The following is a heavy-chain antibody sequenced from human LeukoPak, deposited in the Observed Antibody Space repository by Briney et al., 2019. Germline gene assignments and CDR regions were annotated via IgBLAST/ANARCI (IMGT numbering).Heavy chain of an antibody. Sequence: GRSLRLSCAASGFTFSSYAMHWVRQAPGKGLEWVAVISYDGSNKYYADSVKGRFIISRDNSKNTLYLQMNSLRAEDTAVYYCASPIAAAGTSQGLNDYWGQGTLVTVSS. CDR2: ISYDGSNK. D-gene: IGHD6-13*01. V-gene: IGHV3-30-3*01. CDR1: GFTFSSYA. CDR3: ASPIAAAGTSQGLNDY. J-gene: IGHJ4*02.